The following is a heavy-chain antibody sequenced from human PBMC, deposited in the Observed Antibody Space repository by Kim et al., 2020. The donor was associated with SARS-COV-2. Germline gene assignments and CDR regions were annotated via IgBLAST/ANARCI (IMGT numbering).Heavy chain of an antibody. Sequence: AQKFQGRGTITADESTRTAYMELSSLRSEDTAVYYCAGGGVPIRSQCFDYWGQGTLVTVSS. V-gene: IGHV1-69*01. D-gene: IGHD1-20*01. J-gene: IGHJ4*02. CDR3: AGGGVPIRSQCFDY.